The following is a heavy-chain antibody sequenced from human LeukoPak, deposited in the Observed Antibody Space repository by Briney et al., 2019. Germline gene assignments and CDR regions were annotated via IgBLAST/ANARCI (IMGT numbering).Heavy chain of an antibody. CDR3: ARDQTAYYYYGSGGSPLPAFDY. V-gene: IGHV1-2*02. CDR1: GYTFTGYY. D-gene: IGHD3-10*01. CDR2: INPNSGGT. J-gene: IGHJ4*02. Sequence: ASVKVSCKASGYTFTGYYMHWVRQAPGQGLEWMGWINPNSGGTNYAQKFQGRVTMTRDTSISTAYMELSRLRSDDTAVYYCARDQTAYYYYGSGGSPLPAFDYWGQGTLVTVSS.